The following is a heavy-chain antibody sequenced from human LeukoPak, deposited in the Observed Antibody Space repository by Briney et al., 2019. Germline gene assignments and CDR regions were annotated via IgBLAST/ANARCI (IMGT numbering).Heavy chain of an antibody. V-gene: IGHV3-33*01. J-gene: IGHJ6*03. CDR3: ARADVRSNYYYYMDV. Sequence: GGSLRLSCAASGFTFSSYGMPWVRQAPGKGLEWVAVIWYDGSNKYYADSVKGRFTISRDNSKNTLYLQMNSLRAEDTAVYYCARADVRSNYYYYMDVWGKGTTVTVSS. D-gene: IGHD6-6*01. CDR2: IWYDGSNK. CDR1: GFTFSSYG.